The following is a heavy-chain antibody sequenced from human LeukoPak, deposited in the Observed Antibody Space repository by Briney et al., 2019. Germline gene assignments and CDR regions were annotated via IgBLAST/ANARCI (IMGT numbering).Heavy chain of an antibody. CDR3: VRGGGWYADY. Sequence: GGSLRLSCAASGFSFSIYWMSWVRQAPGKGLEWVANIKQDGSEKYYVASVKGRFTISRDNAKNSLYLQMNSLRAEDTAVYYCVRGGGWYADYWGQGTLVAVSS. CDR1: GFSFSIYW. J-gene: IGHJ4*02. D-gene: IGHD6-19*01. CDR2: IKQDGSEK. V-gene: IGHV3-7*04.